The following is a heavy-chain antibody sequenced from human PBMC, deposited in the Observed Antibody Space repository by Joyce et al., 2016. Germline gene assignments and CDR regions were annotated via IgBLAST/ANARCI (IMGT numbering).Heavy chain of an antibody. CDR1: GGSINTYY. V-gene: IGHV4-59*01. Sequence: QVQLQESGPGLVKPSETLFLTCTVSGGSINTYYWSWIRQPPGKGLECIGYISYSGTANYAPARKSRVTKSVDTAKTQISLKVTSVTAADTAVYYCARDRNEGYCTSARCYYYYYGMDVWGQGTTVTVSS. D-gene: IGHD2-2*01. CDR3: ARDRNEGYCTSARCYYYYYGMDV. CDR2: ISYSGTA. J-gene: IGHJ6*02.